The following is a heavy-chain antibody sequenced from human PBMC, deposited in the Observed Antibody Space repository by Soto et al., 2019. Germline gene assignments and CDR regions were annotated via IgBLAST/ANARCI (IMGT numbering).Heavy chain of an antibody. Sequence: ASVKVSCKASGYTFTSYGISWVRQAPGRGLEWMGWISAYNGNTNYAQKLQGRVTMTTDTSTSTAYMELRSLRSDDTAVYYCARDAAYDILTGYYDETLDYWGQGTLVTVSS. CDR2: ISAYNGNT. CDR1: GYTFTSYG. V-gene: IGHV1-18*01. D-gene: IGHD3-9*01. CDR3: ARDAAYDILTGYYDETLDY. J-gene: IGHJ4*02.